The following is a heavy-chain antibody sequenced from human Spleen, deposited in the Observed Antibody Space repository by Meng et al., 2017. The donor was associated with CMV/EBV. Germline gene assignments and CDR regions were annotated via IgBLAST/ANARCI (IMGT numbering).Heavy chain of an antibody. J-gene: IGHJ4*02. CDR1: GGSFSGYY. Sequence: QVQLQQWGAGLLKPSETLSLTCAVYGGSFSGYYWSWIRQPPGKGLEWIGEINHSGSTNYNPSLKSRVTMSVDTSKNQFSLKLSSVTAADTAVYYCARDSSSSFDYWGQGTLVTVSS. D-gene: IGHD6-6*01. V-gene: IGHV4-34*01. CDR3: ARDSSSSFDY. CDR2: INHSGST.